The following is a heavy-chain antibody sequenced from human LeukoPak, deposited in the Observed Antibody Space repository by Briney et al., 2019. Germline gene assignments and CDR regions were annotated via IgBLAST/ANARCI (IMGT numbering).Heavy chain of an antibody. V-gene: IGHV3-11*04. D-gene: IGHD2-2*01. CDR1: GFTFSDYY. Sequence: GGSLRLSCAASGFTFSDYYMSWIRQAPGKGLEWVSYISSSGSTIYYADSVKGRFTISRDNAKNSLYLQMNSLRAEDTAVYYCARDSVYCSSTSCYGYYYGMDVWGQGTTVTVSS. CDR3: ARDSVYCSSTSCYGYYYGMDV. J-gene: IGHJ6*02. CDR2: ISSSGSTI.